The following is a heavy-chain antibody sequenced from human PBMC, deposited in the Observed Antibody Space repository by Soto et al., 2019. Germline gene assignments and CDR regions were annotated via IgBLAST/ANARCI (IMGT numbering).Heavy chain of an antibody. CDR2: ISYGGSNE. J-gene: IGHJ4*02. Sequence: QVQLVESGGGVVQPGRSLRLSCAASGFIFSNYGIRWVRQAPGKGLEWVALISYGGSNEYYADSMKGRFTISRDNSKNTVYLQMNSLKTADTAVYYCAKDRSSDWSLDYWGQGTLVTVSS. D-gene: IGHD6-19*01. V-gene: IGHV3-30*18. CDR1: GFIFSNYG. CDR3: AKDRSSDWSLDY.